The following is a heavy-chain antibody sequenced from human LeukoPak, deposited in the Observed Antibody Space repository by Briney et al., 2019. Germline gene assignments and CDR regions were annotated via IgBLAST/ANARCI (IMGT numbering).Heavy chain of an antibody. CDR3: ARVGRVIQSFGGWFDP. Sequence: SVKVSCKASGGTFSSYAISWVRQAPGQGLEWMGGIIPIFGTANYAQKFQGRVTITADESTSTAYMELSSLRSEDTAVYYCARVGRVIQSFGGWFDPWGQGTLVTVSS. CDR1: GGTFSSYA. V-gene: IGHV1-69*01. J-gene: IGHJ5*02. D-gene: IGHD5-18*01. CDR2: IIPIFGTA.